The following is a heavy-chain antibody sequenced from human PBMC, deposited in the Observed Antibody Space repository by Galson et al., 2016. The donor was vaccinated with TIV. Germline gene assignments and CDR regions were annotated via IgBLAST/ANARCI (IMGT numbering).Heavy chain of an antibody. CDR3: ARRFYFDY. J-gene: IGHJ4*02. Sequence: SVKVSCKASGYTLSTYYMHWLRQAPGQGLEWMGIIDPSVGSTTYSQKFQGRVTMTSDTSASTVYMELTSLKSEDTAVDYCARRFYFDYLGQGTLVTVSS. CDR2: IDPSVGST. V-gene: IGHV1-46*01. CDR1: GYTLSTYY.